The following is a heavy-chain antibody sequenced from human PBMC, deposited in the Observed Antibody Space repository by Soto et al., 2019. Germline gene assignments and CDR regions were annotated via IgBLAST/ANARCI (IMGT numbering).Heavy chain of an antibody. V-gene: IGHV1-18*01. CDR2: ISAYNGNT. CDR3: ARSQAPGWLLVTRWFDP. J-gene: IGHJ5*02. D-gene: IGHD5-12*01. Sequence: ASVKVSCKASGYTFTSYGISWVRQAPGQGLEWMGWISAYNGNTNYAQKLQGRVTMTTDTSTSTAYMELRSLRSDDTAVYYCARSQAPGWLLVTRWFDPWGQGTLVTV. CDR1: GYTFTSYG.